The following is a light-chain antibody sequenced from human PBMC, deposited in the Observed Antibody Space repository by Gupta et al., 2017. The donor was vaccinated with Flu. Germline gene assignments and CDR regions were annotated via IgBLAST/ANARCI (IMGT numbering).Light chain of an antibody. CDR3: QRLGGSRLS. V-gene: IGKV3-20*01. CDR1: QSVRGSS. Sequence: GTLFWSPGERATHSGGASQSVRGSSLPWYQRKLGQAPRLLTYGASSRATAIPDRFSASGPGTDFTLTISRRKPKDFAVYYFQRLGGSRLSFGGGTKLEIK. J-gene: IGKJ4*01. CDR2: GAS.